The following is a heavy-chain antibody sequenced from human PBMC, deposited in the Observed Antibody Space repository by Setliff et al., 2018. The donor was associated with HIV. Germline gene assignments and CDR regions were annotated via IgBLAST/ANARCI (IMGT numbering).Heavy chain of an antibody. D-gene: IGHD6-13*01. J-gene: IGHJ6*04. Sequence: SETLSLTCGVSGYSINGHWWSWIRQPPGKGLEWIGYIYYSGSTNYNPSLKSRVTISVDTSKNQFSLNLTSVTAADTAVYYCAKEGSWSSSWHQMDVWGKGTTVTVSS. CDR2: IYYSGST. CDR3: AKEGSWSSSWHQMDV. V-gene: IGHV4-59*11. CDR1: GYSINGHW.